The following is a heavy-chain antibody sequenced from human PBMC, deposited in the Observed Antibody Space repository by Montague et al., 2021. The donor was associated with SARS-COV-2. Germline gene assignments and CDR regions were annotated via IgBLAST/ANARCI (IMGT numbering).Heavy chain of an antibody. V-gene: IGHV6-1*01. CDR2: TIYTGSAWYN. Sequence: CAISGDSVSIYGVARDWIRQSPSRGLEWLGMTIYTGSAWYNEYAESVKGRITINPDTPKNQFSLHLTSVTPEDTAVYYCARHSYRAFDFWGQGTLVTVSS. J-gene: IGHJ4*02. CDR3: ARHSYRAFDF. D-gene: IGHD3-10*01. CDR1: GDSVSIYGVA.